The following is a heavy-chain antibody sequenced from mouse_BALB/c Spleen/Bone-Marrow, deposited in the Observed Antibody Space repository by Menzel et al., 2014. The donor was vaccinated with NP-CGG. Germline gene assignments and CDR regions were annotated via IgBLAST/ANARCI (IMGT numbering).Heavy chain of an antibody. J-gene: IGHJ4*01. D-gene: IGHD1-1*01. Sequence: VQGVESGAELVKPGVSVKLSCKASGYTFTEYIIHWVKQRSGQGLEWIGWFYPGSGSIKYNEKFKDKATLTADKSSSTVYMELSRLTSEDSAVYFCARHEKANYGNYAMDYWGQGTSVTVSS. CDR3: ARHEKANYGNYAMDY. CDR2: FYPGSGSI. CDR1: GYTFTEYI. V-gene: IGHV1-62-2*01.